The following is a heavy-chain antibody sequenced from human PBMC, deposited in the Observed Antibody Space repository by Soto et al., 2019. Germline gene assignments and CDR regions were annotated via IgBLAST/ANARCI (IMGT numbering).Heavy chain of an antibody. D-gene: IGHD1-26*01. J-gene: IGHJ6*02. CDR1: GGTFSSYA. Sequence: QVQLVQSGAEVKKPGSSVKVSCKASGGTFSSYASSWVRQAPGQGLEWMGGIIPIFGTANYAQKFQGRVTITADESTSTAYMELSSLRSEDTAVYYCATTPPVGGYYYYGMDVWGQGTTVTVSS. V-gene: IGHV1-69*12. CDR2: IIPIFGTA. CDR3: ATTPPVGGYYYYGMDV.